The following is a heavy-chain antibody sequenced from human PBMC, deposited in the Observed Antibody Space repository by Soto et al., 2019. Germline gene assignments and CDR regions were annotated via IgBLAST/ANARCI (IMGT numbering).Heavy chain of an antibody. Sequence: SETLSLTCTVSGCSISSYSWSWIRQPPGKGLEWIGYIYYSGSTNYNPSLKSRVTISVDTSKNQFSLKLSSVTAADTAVYYCARTDPHDAFDIWGQGTMVTVSS. CDR1: GCSISSYS. CDR2: IYYSGST. CDR3: ARTDPHDAFDI. J-gene: IGHJ3*02. V-gene: IGHV4-59*01.